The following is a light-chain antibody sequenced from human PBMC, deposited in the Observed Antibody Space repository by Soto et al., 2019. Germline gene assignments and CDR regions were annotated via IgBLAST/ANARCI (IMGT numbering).Light chain of an antibody. CDR2: GNT. CDR1: SSNIGAGYD. V-gene: IGLV1-40*01. J-gene: IGLJ3*02. CDR3: QSYDSSLSGVL. Sequence: QSVLTQPPSVSGAPGQRVTISCTGSSSNIGAGYDVHWYQQFPGTAPKLLIYGNTNRPSGVPDRFSGSKSGTSASLAITGLQAEDEADYYCQSYDSSLSGVLFGGGTKLTVL.